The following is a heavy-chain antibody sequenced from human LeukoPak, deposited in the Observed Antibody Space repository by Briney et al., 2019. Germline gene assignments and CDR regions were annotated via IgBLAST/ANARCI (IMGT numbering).Heavy chain of an antibody. CDR3: ARPSPIYGAIDY. CDR1: GYTLTELS. D-gene: IGHD4-17*01. Sequence: ASVKVSCKVSGYTLTELSMHWVRQAPGKGLEWMGGFDPEDGETIYAQKLQGRVTMTTDTSTSTAYMELRSLRSDDTAVYYCARPSPIYGAIDYWGQGTLVTVSS. CDR2: FDPEDGET. J-gene: IGHJ4*02. V-gene: IGHV1-24*01.